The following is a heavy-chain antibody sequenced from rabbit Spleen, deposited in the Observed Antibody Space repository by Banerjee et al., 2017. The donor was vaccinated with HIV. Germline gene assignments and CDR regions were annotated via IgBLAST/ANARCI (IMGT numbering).Heavy chain of an antibody. J-gene: IGHJ6*01. Sequence: QEQLVESGGGLVQPEGSLTLTCKASGFSFSDRDVMCWVRQAPGKGLEWIACINASTGKPVYATWASGRFTISRTSSTTVFLQMTSLTAADTATYFCARDLPDIIGWNFGFWGQGTLVTVS. CDR3: ARDLPDIIGWNFGF. CDR2: INASTGKP. V-gene: IGHV1S45*01. CDR1: GFSFSDRDV. D-gene: IGHD1-1*01.